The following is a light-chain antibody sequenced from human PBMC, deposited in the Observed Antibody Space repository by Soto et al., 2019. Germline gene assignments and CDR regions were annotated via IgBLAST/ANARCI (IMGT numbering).Light chain of an antibody. Sequence: QSVLTQPASVSGSPGRSITISCTGTSSDIGAHTYVSWFQQHPGKVPKVIIYNVSTRPSGISDRFSGSKSGNTASLTISGLQAEDEADYYCSSYAGGFVVFGGGTKLTVL. J-gene: IGLJ2*01. CDR3: SSYAGGFVV. CDR1: SSDIGAHTY. V-gene: IGLV2-14*01. CDR2: NVS.